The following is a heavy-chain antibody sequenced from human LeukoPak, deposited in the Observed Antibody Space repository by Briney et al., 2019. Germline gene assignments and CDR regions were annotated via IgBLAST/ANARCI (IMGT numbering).Heavy chain of an antibody. Sequence: SETLSLTCTVSGGSISSDYWSWIRQPPGKGLEWIGYIYYSGTTNYNPSLKSRVTISVDTSKNQFSLKLSSVTAADTAVYYCARGLTIVGSTSFHFWGQGALVTVSS. CDR1: GGSISSDY. CDR2: IYYSGTT. D-gene: IGHD1-26*01. J-gene: IGHJ4*02. V-gene: IGHV4-59*01. CDR3: ARGLTIVGSTSFHF.